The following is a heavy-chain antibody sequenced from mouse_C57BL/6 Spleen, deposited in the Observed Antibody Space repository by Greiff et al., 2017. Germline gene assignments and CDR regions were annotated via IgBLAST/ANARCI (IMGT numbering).Heavy chain of an antibody. CDR1: GFSLTSYG. CDR3: ARGGNSDMDY. J-gene: IGHJ4*01. V-gene: IGHV2-2*01. Sequence: VQRVESGPGLVQPSQSLSITCTVSGFSLTSYGVHWVRQSPGKGLVWLGVIWSGGSTDYNAAFISRLSISKDNSKSQVFFKMNSLQADDTAIYYCARGGNSDMDYWGQGTSVTVSS. CDR2: IWSGGST.